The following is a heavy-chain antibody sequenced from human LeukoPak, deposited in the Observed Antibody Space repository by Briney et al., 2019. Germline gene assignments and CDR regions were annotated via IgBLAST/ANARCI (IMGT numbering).Heavy chain of an antibody. D-gene: IGHD3-10*01. CDR2: LYHGGST. V-gene: IGHV3-66*01. J-gene: IGHJ4*02. Sequence: GGSLRLSCVGSGVIVRSNYMTWVRQAPGKGLEWVSILYHGGSTYYSDSVKGRFSISRDTSKNTLYLQMNSLRVEDTAVYYCATRRFGELNYWGQGTLVTVSS. CDR1: GVIVRSNY. CDR3: ATRRFGELNY.